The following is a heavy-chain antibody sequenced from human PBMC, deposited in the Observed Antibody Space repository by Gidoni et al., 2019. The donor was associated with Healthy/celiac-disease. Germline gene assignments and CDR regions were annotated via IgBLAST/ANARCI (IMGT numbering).Heavy chain of an antibody. Sequence: HLHLQESGSGLVKPSETLSLTCADSGGSIRSGGYSWSWIRQPPGKGLEWIGYSYHSGSTYYNPSLKSRVIIAMDRSKNHFSLKLSSATAADTAVYYCARGVPLVRGVILGGFLDSWGQGILVTVSS. CDR2: SYHSGST. J-gene: IGHJ4*02. CDR3: ARGVPLVRGVILGGFLDS. CDR1: GGSIRSGGYS. D-gene: IGHD3-10*01. V-gene: IGHV4-30-2*01.